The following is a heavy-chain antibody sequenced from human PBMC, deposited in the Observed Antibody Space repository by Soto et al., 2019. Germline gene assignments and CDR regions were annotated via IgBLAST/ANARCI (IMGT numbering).Heavy chain of an antibody. Sequence: GGSLRLSCAASGFTFSTFAMHWVRQAPGKGLEWVALISYDGSSKYYTDSVKGRFTISRDNSKNTLYLQMNSLRAEDTAVYYCARRSSSWYFDYWGQGTLVTVSS. J-gene: IGHJ4*02. D-gene: IGHD6-13*01. CDR2: ISYDGSSK. CDR1: GFTFSTFA. CDR3: ARRSSSWYFDY. V-gene: IGHV3-30-3*01.